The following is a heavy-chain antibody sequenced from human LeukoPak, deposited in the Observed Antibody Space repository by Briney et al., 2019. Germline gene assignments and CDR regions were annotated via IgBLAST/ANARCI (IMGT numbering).Heavy chain of an antibody. CDR3: ARGGSSMIELN. CDR2: IIPILGIA. Sequence: SVKVSCKASGYTFTEYYIHWVRQAPGQGLEWMGRIIPILGIANYAQKFQGRVTITADKSTSTAYMELSSLRSEDTAVYYCARGGSSMIELNWGQGTLVTVSS. V-gene: IGHV1-69*04. D-gene: IGHD3-22*01. J-gene: IGHJ4*02. CDR1: GYTFTEYY.